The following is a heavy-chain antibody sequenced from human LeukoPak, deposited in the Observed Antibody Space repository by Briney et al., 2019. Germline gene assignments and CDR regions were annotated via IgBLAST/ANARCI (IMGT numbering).Heavy chain of an antibody. CDR2: IYYSGST. Sequence: PSETLSLTCTVSGGSISSSSYYWGWIRQPPGKGLEWIGSIYYSGSTYYNPSLKSRVTISVDTSKNQFSLKLSSVTAADTAVYYCARPDIVGAHPVDYWGQGTLVTVSS. CDR3: ARPDIVGAHPVDY. CDR1: GGSISSSSYY. J-gene: IGHJ4*02. V-gene: IGHV4-39*01. D-gene: IGHD1-26*01.